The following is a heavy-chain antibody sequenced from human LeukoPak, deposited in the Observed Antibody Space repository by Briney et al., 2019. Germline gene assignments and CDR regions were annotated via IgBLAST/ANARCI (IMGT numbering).Heavy chain of an antibody. J-gene: IGHJ4*02. Sequence: QSGGSLTLSSAASGFTFNSYTMRWHGQAPGKGLEGVSGITSSGAHTYYVDSVKRRFTISRDSSKNMLYVQMASLRAEDTAVYYCGHPELPWGEGSLVADCS. V-gene: IGHV3-23*01. CDR2: ITSSGAHT. CDR1: GFTFNSYT. CDR3: GHPELP. D-gene: IGHD1-1*01.